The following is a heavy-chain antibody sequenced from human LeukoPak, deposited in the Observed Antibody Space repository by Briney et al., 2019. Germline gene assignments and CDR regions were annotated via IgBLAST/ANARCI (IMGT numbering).Heavy chain of an antibody. CDR3: ARDSSPDS. CDR2: ISSSSSTI. CDR1: GFTFSSYS. Sequence: PGGSLRLSCAASGFTFSSYSMNWVRQAPGEGLEWVSYISSSSSTIYYADSVKGRFTISRDNAKNSLYLQMNNLRAEDTAVYYCARDSSPDSWGQGTLVTVSS. D-gene: IGHD6-13*01. V-gene: IGHV3-48*01. J-gene: IGHJ4*02.